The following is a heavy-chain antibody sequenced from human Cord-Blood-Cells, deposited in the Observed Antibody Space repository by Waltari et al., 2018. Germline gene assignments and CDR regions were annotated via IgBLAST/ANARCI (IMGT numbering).Heavy chain of an antibody. CDR3: TTTIDCSSTSCYKWFDY. J-gene: IGHJ4*02. CDR1: GFTFSNAW. V-gene: IGHV3-15*01. Sequence: EVQLVESGGGLVKPGGSLSLSCAASGFTFSNAWMRWVRQAPGKGLEWVGRIKRQTDCGITDYAAPVKGRFTISRDDSKNTLYLQMNSLKTEDTAVYYCTTTIDCSSTSCYKWFDYWGQGTLVTVSS. D-gene: IGHD2-2*02. CDR2: IKRQTDCGIT.